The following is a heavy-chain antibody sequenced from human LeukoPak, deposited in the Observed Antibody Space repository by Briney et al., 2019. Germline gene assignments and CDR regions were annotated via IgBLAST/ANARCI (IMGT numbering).Heavy chain of an antibody. V-gene: IGHV4-59*08. CDR1: GDSISSYY. CDR2: IYYSGST. CDR3: ARHGWNPPIAAVWHNWFDP. Sequence: SETLSLTCTVSGDSISSYYWSWIRQPPGKGLEWIGYIYYSGSTNYNPSLKSRVTISVDTSKNQFSLKLSSVTAADTAVYYCARHGWNPPIAAVWHNWFDPWGQGTLVTVSS. D-gene: IGHD6-13*01. J-gene: IGHJ5*02.